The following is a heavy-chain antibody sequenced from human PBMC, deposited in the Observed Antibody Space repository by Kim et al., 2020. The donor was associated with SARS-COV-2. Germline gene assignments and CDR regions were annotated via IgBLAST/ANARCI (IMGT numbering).Heavy chain of an antibody. Sequence: GGSLRLSCAASGFAFSSYNMDWVRQAPGRGLEWVAYIYSDSSITYYAYSVKGRFTISRDNAKNSLYLQMDILRDDDTADYYCARVGNRVGYLEMWGQGT. J-gene: IGHJ4*02. CDR1: GFAFSSYN. V-gene: IGHV3-48*02. D-gene: IGHD3-22*01. CDR2: IYSDSSIT. CDR3: ARVGNRVGYLEM.